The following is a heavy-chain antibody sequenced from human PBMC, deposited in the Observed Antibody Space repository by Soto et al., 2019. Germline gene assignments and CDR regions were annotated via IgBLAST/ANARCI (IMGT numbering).Heavy chain of an antibody. D-gene: IGHD3-22*01. Sequence: QVQLVQSGAEVKKPGSSVKVSCKASGGTFSSYAISWVRQAPGQGLEWMGGIIPIFGTANYAQKFQGRVTITADETTSKAYMELSSLRSEDTAVYYCARGRTSIYADYYDSSGYGLDVWGQGTTVTVSS. CDR3: ARGRTSIYADYYDSSGYGLDV. V-gene: IGHV1-69*01. J-gene: IGHJ6*02. CDR1: GGTFSSYA. CDR2: IIPIFGTA.